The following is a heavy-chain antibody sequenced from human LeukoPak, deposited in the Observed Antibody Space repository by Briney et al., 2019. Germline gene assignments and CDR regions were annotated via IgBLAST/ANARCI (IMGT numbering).Heavy chain of an antibody. J-gene: IGHJ4*02. CDR3: ARGRKQGGYCSSTSCYGSN. CDR1: GFTFSSYA. D-gene: IGHD2-2*01. Sequence: GGSLRLSCAASGFTFSSYAMHWVRQAPGKGLEWVAVISYDGSNKYYADSVKGRFTISRDNSKNTLYLQMNSLRAEDTAVYYCARGRKQGGYCSSTSCYGSNWGQGTLVTVSS. CDR2: ISYDGSNK. V-gene: IGHV3-30-3*01.